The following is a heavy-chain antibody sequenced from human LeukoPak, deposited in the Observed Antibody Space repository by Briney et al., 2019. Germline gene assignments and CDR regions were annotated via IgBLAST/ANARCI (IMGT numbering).Heavy chain of an antibody. CDR2: ISSSGSTI. CDR1: GFTFSSYE. V-gene: IGHV3-48*03. Sequence: PGGSLRLSCAASGFTFSSYEMNWVRQAPGKGLEWVSYISSSGSTIYYADSVKGRFTISRDNAKNSLYPQMNSLRAEDTAVYYCASQSGYSGYEFWGQGTLVIVSS. D-gene: IGHD5-12*01. J-gene: IGHJ4*02. CDR3: ASQSGYSGYEF.